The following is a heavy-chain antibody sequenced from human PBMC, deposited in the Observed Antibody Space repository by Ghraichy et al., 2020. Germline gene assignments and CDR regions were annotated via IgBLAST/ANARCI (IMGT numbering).Heavy chain of an antibody. D-gene: IGHD3-10*01. CDR1: GGSISSYY. J-gene: IGHJ5*02. Sequence: SETLSLTCTVSGGSISSYYWSWIRQPPGKGLEWIGYIYYSGSTNYNPSLKSRVTISVDTSKNQFSLKLSSVTAADTAVYYCARLYGSGTEIDPWGQGTLVTVSS. CDR2: IYYSGST. CDR3: ARLYGSGTEIDP. V-gene: IGHV4-59*01.